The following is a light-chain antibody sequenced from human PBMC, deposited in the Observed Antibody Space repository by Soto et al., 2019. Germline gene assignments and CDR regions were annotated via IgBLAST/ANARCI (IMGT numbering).Light chain of an antibody. V-gene: IGLV2-11*01. CDR3: CSYAGSYTWV. Sequence: QSALTQPRSVSGSPGQSVTISCTGTSSDVGGYNYVSWYQQHPGKAPKLKIYDVSRRPSGVPDRFSGSKSGNTASLTISGLQAEDEADFYCCSYAGSYTWVFGGGTKLTVL. CDR1: SSDVGGYNY. CDR2: DVS. J-gene: IGLJ3*02.